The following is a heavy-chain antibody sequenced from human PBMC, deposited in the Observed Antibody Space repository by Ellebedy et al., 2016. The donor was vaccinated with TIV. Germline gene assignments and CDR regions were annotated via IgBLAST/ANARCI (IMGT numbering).Heavy chain of an antibody. V-gene: IGHV3-53*01. Sequence: GESLKISXAASGFTVSSNYMSWVRQAPGKGLEWVSVIYSGGSTYYADSVKGRFTISRDNSKNTLYLQMNSLRAEDTAVYYCAKDAVAGSFDYWGQGTLVTVSS. CDR1: GFTVSSNY. D-gene: IGHD6-19*01. J-gene: IGHJ4*02. CDR2: IYSGGST. CDR3: AKDAVAGSFDY.